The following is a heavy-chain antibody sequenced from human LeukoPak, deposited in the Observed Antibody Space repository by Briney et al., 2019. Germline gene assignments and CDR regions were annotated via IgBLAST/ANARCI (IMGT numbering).Heavy chain of an antibody. J-gene: IGHJ4*02. CDR3: ARHELGYDFWSGGGVDY. CDR2: IYTSGST. Sequence: ASETLSLTCTVSGGSISSYYWSWIRQPPGKGLEWIGYIYTSGSTNYNPSLKSRVTISVDTSKNQFSLKLSSVTAADTAVYYCARHELGYDFWSGGGVDYWGQGTLVTVSS. V-gene: IGHV4-4*09. CDR1: GGSISSYY. D-gene: IGHD3-3*01.